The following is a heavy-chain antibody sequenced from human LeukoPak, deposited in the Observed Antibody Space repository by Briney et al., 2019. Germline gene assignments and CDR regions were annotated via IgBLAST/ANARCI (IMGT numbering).Heavy chain of an antibody. CDR3: AKDLSGYDPTSDY. CDR2: ISGSGGGT. V-gene: IGHV3-23*01. J-gene: IGHJ4*02. D-gene: IGHD5-12*01. Sequence: GGSLRLSCAVSGITLSNYGMSWVRQAPGKGLEWVAGISGSGGGTNYADSVKGRFTISRDNSKNTLYLQMNSLRAEDTAVYYCAKDLSGYDPTSDYWGQGTLVTVSS. CDR1: GITLSNYG.